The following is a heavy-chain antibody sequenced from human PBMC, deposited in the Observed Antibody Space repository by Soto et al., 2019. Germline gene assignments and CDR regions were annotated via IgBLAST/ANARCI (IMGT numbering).Heavy chain of an antibody. J-gene: IGHJ4*02. D-gene: IGHD2-2*01. CDR2: IIPIFGTA. V-gene: IGHV1-69*01. Sequence: GASVKVSCKASGGTFSSYAISWVRQAPGQGLEWMGGIIPIFGTANYAQKFQGRVTITADESTSTAYMELSSLRSEDTAVYYCARGGEYQPRAPFDYWGQGTLVTVSS. CDR3: ARGGEYQPRAPFDY. CDR1: GGTFSSYA.